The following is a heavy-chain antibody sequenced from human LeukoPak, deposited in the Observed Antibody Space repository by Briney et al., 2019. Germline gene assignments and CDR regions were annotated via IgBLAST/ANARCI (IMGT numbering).Heavy chain of an antibody. CDR2: IYTSGST. CDR1: GGSISSYY. D-gene: IGHD6-19*01. J-gene: IGHJ4*02. Sequence: AETLSLTCTVSGGSISSYYWSWIRQPAGKGLEWIGRIYTSGSTNYNPSLKSRVTMSVDTSKNQFSLKLSSVTAADTAVYYCARRHLRVAGTVGGIDYWGQGTLVTVSS. CDR3: ARRHLRVAGTVGGIDY. V-gene: IGHV4-4*07.